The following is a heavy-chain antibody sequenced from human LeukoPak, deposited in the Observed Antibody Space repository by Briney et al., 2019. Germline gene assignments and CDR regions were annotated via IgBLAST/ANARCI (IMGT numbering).Heavy chain of an antibody. CDR3: ARHIPRGSSNWFDP. J-gene: IGHJ5*02. CDR1: GGSISSSSYY. CDR2: IYYSGST. V-gene: IGHV4-39*01. Sequence: SQTLSLTCTVSGGSISSSSYYWGWIRQPPGKGLEWIGSIYYSGSTYYNPSLKSRVTISVDTSKNQFSLKLSSVTAADTAVYYCARHIPRGSSNWFDPWGQGTLVTVSS. D-gene: IGHD6-6*01.